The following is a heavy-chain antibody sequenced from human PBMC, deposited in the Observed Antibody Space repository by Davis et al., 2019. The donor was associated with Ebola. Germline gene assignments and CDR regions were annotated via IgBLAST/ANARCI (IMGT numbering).Heavy chain of an antibody. CDR3: AWALTMVRGAPSYYFDMDV. CDR2: INAYTGDT. Sequence: AASVKVSCKASGYTFTSYVMHWVRQAPGQRLEWVGWINAYTGDTKYSQNFQGRVTITRDTSASTAYMEMSSLKSEDTAVYYCAWALTMVRGAPSYYFDMDVWGEGTTVTVSS. J-gene: IGHJ6*04. V-gene: IGHV1-3*01. CDR1: GYTFTSYV. D-gene: IGHD3-10*01.